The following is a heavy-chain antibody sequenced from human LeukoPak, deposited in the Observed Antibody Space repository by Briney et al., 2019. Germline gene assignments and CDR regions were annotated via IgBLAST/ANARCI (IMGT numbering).Heavy chain of an antibody. Sequence: GGSLRLSCAASGFTFSSYAMSWVRQAPGKGLEWVSAISGSGGSTYYADSVKGRFTISRDNSKNTLYLRMNSLRAEDTAVYYCAKEPEYSYGSLSDYWGQGTLVTVSS. CDR1: GFTFSSYA. D-gene: IGHD5-18*01. J-gene: IGHJ4*02. CDR3: AKEPEYSYGSLSDY. V-gene: IGHV3-23*01. CDR2: ISGSGGST.